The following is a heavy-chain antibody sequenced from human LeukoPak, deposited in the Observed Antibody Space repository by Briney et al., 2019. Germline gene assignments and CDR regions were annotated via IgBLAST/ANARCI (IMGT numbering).Heavy chain of an antibody. V-gene: IGHV4-59*01. CDR1: GGSISSYY. D-gene: IGHD6-6*01. CDR2: IYYSGST. CDR3: ARGELPPGYSSSSPPFDY. Sequence: SETLSLTCTVSGGSISSYYWSWIRQPPGKGLEWIGYIYYSGSTNYNPSLKSRVTISVDTSKNQFSLKLSSVTAADTAVYYCARGELPPGYSSSSPPFDYWGQGTLVTVSS. J-gene: IGHJ4*02.